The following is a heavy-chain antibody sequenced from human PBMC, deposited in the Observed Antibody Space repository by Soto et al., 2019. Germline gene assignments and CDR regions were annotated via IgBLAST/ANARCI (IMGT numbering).Heavy chain of an antibody. D-gene: IGHD3-22*01. CDR3: ARVAAVRSDSAGYHGMDV. CDR1: GGSISSSSYY. J-gene: IGHJ6*02. CDR2: IYYSGST. Sequence: QLQLQESGPGLVKPSETLSLTCTVSGGSISSSSYYWGWVRQPPGQGLAWIGNIYYSGSTYYNPSLKSRVTISVDTSKNQFSVKLTSVTAAETAVYYCARVAAVRSDSAGYHGMDVWGQGTTVTVSS. V-gene: IGHV4-39*02.